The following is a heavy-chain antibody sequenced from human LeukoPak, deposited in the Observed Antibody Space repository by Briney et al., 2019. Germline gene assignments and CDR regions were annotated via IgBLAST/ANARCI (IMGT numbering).Heavy chain of an antibody. CDR3: ARVHCSGGSCYFDY. V-gene: IGHV1-8*01. CDR2: MNPNSGNT. CDR1: GYTFTSYD. J-gene: IGHJ4*02. Sequence: ASVKVSCKASGYTFTSYDINWERQATGQGLEWMGWMNPNSGNTGYAQKFQGRVTMTRNTSISTAYMELSSLRSEDTAVYYCARVHCSGGSCYFDYWGQGTLVTVSS. D-gene: IGHD2-15*01.